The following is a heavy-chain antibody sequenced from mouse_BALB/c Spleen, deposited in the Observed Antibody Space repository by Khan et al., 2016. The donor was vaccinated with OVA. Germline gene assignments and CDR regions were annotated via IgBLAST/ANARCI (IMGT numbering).Heavy chain of an antibody. J-gene: IGHJ2*01. D-gene: IGHD3-1*01. V-gene: IGHV5-9-3*01. CDR2: ISSGGTYT. CDR1: GFIFSSFA. Sequence: EVELVESGGGLVKPGGSLKLSCAASGFIFSSFAMSWIRQTPEKRLEWVATISSGGTYTYYSDSVKGRFTISRDHAKNTLYLQMSSLRSEDTAMYYCARQGARDVGLDYWGQGTTLTVSS. CDR3: ARQGARDVGLDY.